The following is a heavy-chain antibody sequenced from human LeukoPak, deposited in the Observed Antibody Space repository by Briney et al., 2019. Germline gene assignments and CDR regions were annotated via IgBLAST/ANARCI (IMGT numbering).Heavy chain of an antibody. CDR2: ISSATSTI. V-gene: IGHV3-11*04. Sequence: GGSLRLSCAASGFTFSDYYMSWIRQAPGKGLERVSYISSATSTIYYADSVKGRFTISRDNAKNSLYLQMNSLRAEDTAVYYCARDVTYYGGDWFDPWGQGTLVTVSS. D-gene: IGHD4-23*01. CDR1: GFTFSDYY. J-gene: IGHJ5*02. CDR3: ARDVTYYGGDWFDP.